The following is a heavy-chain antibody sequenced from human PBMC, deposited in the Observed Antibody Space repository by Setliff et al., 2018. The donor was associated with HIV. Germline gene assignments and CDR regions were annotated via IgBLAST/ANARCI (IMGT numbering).Heavy chain of an antibody. CDR3: TKTMYSSRWSGFDY. J-gene: IGHJ4*02. CDR1: GFSLTSYG. Sequence: GESLEISCAASGFSLTSYGMHWVRQPPDKGLEWVSFLQHHENNKYYADSVKGRFTISRDNSKNTLYLQMNSLRVEDTAVYYCTKTMYSSRWSGFDYWGQGTPVTVSS. D-gene: IGHD6-13*01. V-gene: IGHV3-30*02. CDR2: LQHHENNK.